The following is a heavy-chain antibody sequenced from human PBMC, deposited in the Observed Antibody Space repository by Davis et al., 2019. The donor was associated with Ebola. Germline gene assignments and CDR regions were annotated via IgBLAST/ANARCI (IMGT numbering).Heavy chain of an antibody. CDR2: IRSKANSYAT. CDR1: GFTFSGSA. CDR3: TRGGAYYDFWSGYSNWFDP. V-gene: IGHV3-73*01. Sequence: GESLKISCAASGFTFSGSAMHWVRQASGKGLEWVGRIRSKANSYATAYAASVKGRFIISRDDSKNTAYLQMNSLKIEDTAVYYCTRGGAYYDFWSGYSNWFDPWGQGTLVTVSS. J-gene: IGHJ5*02. D-gene: IGHD3-3*01.